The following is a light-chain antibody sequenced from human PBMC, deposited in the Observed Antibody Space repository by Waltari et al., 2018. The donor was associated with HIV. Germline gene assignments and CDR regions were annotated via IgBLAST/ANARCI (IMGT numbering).Light chain of an antibody. V-gene: IGLV2-8*01. CDR3: SFYGGSNILV. J-gene: IGLJ2*01. CDR1: SSDLGVHNS. Sequence: QSALTQPPSASGSPGQSVTSSCTGASSDLGVHNSVPWYQQRPGKAPKVIISEVSKRSSGVPNRFSGSTSGNTASLTVSGLQADDEAEYFCSFYGGSNILVFGGGTKLTVL. CDR2: EVS.